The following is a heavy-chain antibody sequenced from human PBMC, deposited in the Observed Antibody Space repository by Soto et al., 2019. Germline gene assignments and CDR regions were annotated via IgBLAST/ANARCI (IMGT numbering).Heavy chain of an antibody. V-gene: IGHV1-2*04. J-gene: IGHJ3*02. CDR2: INPNSGGT. D-gene: IGHD2-2*01. Sequence: ASVKVSCKASGYTFTGYYMHWVRQAPGQGLEWMGWINPNSGGTNYAQKFQGWVTMTRDTSISTAYMELSRLRSDDTAVYYCARAQGCSSTSCFSADAFDIWGQGTMVTVSS. CDR1: GYTFTGYY. CDR3: ARAQGCSSTSCFSADAFDI.